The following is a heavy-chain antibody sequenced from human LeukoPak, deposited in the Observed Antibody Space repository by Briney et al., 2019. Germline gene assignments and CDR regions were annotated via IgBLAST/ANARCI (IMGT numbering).Heavy chain of an antibody. V-gene: IGHV4-59*01. CDR1: GGSISSYY. CDR3: AREYCSSTSCYLGWFDP. Sequence: SXXLSLTCTVSGGSISSYYWSWIRQPPGKGLEWIGYIYYSGSTKYNPSLKSRVTISVDTSKNQFSLKLSSVTAADTAVYYCAREYCSSTSCYLGWFDPWGQGTLVTVSS. CDR2: IYYSGST. J-gene: IGHJ5*02. D-gene: IGHD2-2*01.